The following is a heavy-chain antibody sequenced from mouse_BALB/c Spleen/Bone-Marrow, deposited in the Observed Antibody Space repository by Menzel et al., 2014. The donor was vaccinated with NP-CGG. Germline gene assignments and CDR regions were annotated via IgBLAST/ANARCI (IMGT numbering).Heavy chain of an antibody. CDR1: GFNIKDTY. CDR3: ATLTGTFDY. J-gene: IGHJ2*01. CDR2: IDPASDYT. D-gene: IGHD4-1*01. V-gene: IGHV14-3*02. Sequence: EVQLQQSGAELVKPGASVKLSFTASGFNIKDTYMHWVKQRPEQGLEWIGRIDPASDYTQFDSKFQGKATITADTSSNTAYLQLSSLTSEDTAVYYCATLTGTFDYWGQGTTLTVSS.